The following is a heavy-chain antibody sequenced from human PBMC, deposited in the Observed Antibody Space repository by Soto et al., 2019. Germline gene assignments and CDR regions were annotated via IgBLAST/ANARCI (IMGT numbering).Heavy chain of an antibody. J-gene: IGHJ3*02. CDR2: IYNSGST. CDR3: AREGFRGVAVVAGSRFEPFDI. D-gene: IGHD2-15*01. Sequence: SETLSLTCTVSGGSVSSYYWSWIRQPAGEGLEWIGRIYNSGSTNYNPSLKSRVTMSVDTSKNRFSLKLDSVTAADTAVYYCAREGFRGVAVVAGSRFEPFDIWGQGTRVTVSS. V-gene: IGHV4-4*07. CDR1: GGSVSSYY.